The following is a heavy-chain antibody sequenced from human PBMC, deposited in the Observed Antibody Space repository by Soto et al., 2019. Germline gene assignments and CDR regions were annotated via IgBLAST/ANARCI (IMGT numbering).Heavy chain of an antibody. J-gene: IGHJ3*02. V-gene: IGHV1-69*02. Sequence: QVQLVQSGAEVKKPGSSVKVSCKASGGTFSSYTISWVRQAPGQGLEWMGRIIPILGIANYAQKFQGRVTITADKSTSTAYMELSSLRSEDTAVYYCARSPCSGGSCYSVPIGAFDIWGQGTMVTVSS. CDR3: ARSPCSGGSCYSVPIGAFDI. CDR1: GGTFSSYT. CDR2: IIPILGIA. D-gene: IGHD2-15*01.